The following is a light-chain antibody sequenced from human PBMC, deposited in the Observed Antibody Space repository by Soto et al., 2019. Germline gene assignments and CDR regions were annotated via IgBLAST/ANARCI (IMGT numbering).Light chain of an antibody. CDR3: QSYDSSLSGYV. CDR1: SSNIGAGYD. Sequence: QSVLTQPPSVSEAPGQRVTISCTGTSSNIGAGYDAHWYQQVPGTAPKLLIYEDNNRPSGVPDRFSGSKSGTSASLAITGLQDADEAEYYCQSYDSSLSGYVFGTGTKLTVL. CDR2: EDN. J-gene: IGLJ1*01. V-gene: IGLV1-40*01.